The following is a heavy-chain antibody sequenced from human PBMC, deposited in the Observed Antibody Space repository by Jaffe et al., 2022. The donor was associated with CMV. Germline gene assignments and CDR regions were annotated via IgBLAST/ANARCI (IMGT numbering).Heavy chain of an antibody. J-gene: IGHJ5*02. D-gene: IGHD3-16*01. V-gene: IGHV5-10-1*03. Sequence: EVQLVQSGAEVKKPGESLRISCKGSGYSFTSYWISWVRQMPGKGLEWMGRIDPSDSYTNYSPSFQGHVTISADKSISTAYLQWSSLKASDTAMYYCARHRTYYDYVWEHAGWFDPWGQGTLVTVSS. CDR1: GYSFTSYW. CDR3: ARHRTYYDYVWEHAGWFDP. CDR2: IDPSDSYT.